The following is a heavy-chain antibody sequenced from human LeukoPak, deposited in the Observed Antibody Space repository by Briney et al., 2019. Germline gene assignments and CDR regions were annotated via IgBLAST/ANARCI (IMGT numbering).Heavy chain of an antibody. Sequence: GASVKVSCKASGGTFSSYAISRVRQAPGQGLEWMGGIIPIFGTANYAQKFQGRVTITADESTSTAYMELSSLRSEDTAVYYCARDAKPRPMYYYDSSGHRVTSIRGGYFDYWGQGTLVTVSS. J-gene: IGHJ4*02. CDR3: ARDAKPRPMYYYDSSGHRVTSIRGGYFDY. CDR1: GGTFSSYA. CDR2: IIPIFGTA. D-gene: IGHD3-22*01. V-gene: IGHV1-69*13.